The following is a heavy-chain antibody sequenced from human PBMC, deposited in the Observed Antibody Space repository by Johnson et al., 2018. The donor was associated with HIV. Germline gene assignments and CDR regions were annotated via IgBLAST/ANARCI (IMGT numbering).Heavy chain of an antibody. J-gene: IGHJ3*02. Sequence: LSCAASGFTFDDYGMSWVRQAPGKGLEWVSGINWNGGRTGYADSVKGRFTISRDNAKNSLYLQMNSLRAEDTALYYCAREVGIQLWSSDAFDIWGQGTMVTVSS. CDR1: GFTFDDYG. CDR3: AREVGIQLWSSDAFDI. V-gene: IGHV3-20*04. CDR2: INWNGGRT. D-gene: IGHD5-18*01.